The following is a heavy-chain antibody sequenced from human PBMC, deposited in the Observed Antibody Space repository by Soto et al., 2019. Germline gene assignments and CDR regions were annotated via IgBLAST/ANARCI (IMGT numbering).Heavy chain of an antibody. Sequence: EVQLVESGGGLVQPGRSLRLSCAASGFTFENYAMHWVRQAPGKGLEWVSGISWHSGNIGYADSVRGRFTISRDNAKNSLYLQMNSMRPEDTGLYYCAQDKLYSNYEHYFDYWGQGTLVTVSS. J-gene: IGHJ4*02. CDR1: GFTFENYA. CDR3: AQDKLYSNYEHYFDY. V-gene: IGHV3-9*01. D-gene: IGHD4-4*01. CDR2: ISWHSGNI.